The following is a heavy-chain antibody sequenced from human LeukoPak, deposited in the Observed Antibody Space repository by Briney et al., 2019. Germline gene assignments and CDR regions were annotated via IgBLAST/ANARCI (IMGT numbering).Heavy chain of an antibody. D-gene: IGHD2-21*01. V-gene: IGHV3-30*03. CDR2: ISYDENNK. Sequence: GRSLRLSCAASGFAFSNYGMHWVRQAPGKGLEWVAVISYDENNKYYADFVKGRFTISRDNSKNTLYLQMNSLKTEDTAVYYCIPMWAFDIWGQGTMVTVS. CDR3: IPMWAFDI. J-gene: IGHJ3*02. CDR1: GFAFSNYG.